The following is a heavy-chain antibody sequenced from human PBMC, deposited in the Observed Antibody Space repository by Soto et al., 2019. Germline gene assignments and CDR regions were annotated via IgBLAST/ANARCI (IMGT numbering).Heavy chain of an antibody. Sequence: EVQLVESGGGLVQPGGSLRLSCAASGFTFNSYYMSWVRQAPGEGLEWVANIKPDGSEKDYVDSVEGRFTTSRDNARNSLDLQMNSLRAEDTAVYYCVRAWRDGYDHSFNRWGQGTPVTVSS. D-gene: IGHD5-12*01. CDR2: IKPDGSEK. CDR3: VRAWRDGYDHSFNR. CDR1: GFTFNSYY. V-gene: IGHV3-7*03. J-gene: IGHJ4*02.